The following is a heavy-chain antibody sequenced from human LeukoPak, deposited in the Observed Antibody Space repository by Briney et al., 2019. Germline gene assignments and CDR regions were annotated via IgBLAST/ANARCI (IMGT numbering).Heavy chain of an antibody. CDR1: GGSISSYY. Sequence: SETLSLTCTVSGGSISSYYWSWIRQPAGKGLEWIGRIHTNGNTNYNPSLKSRATMSADTSKNQFSLNVSSVTAADTAVYYCAREGGSYRFFGYWGQGTLVTVSS. J-gene: IGHJ4*02. CDR2: IHTNGNT. CDR3: AREGGSYRFFGY. D-gene: IGHD1-26*01. V-gene: IGHV4-4*07.